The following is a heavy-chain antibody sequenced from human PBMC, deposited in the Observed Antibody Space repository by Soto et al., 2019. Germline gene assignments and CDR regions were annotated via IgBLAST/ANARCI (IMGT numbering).Heavy chain of an antibody. CDR2: ISSSSSTI. D-gene: IGHD3-3*01. Sequence: GGSLRLSCAASGFTFSSYSMNWVRQAPGKGLEWVSYISSSSSTIYYADSVKGRFTISRDNAKNSLYLQMNSRRAEDTAVYYCARDGYDSFGYWFDPWGQGTLVTVSS. V-gene: IGHV3-48*01. CDR3: ARDGYDSFGYWFDP. CDR1: GFTFSSYS. J-gene: IGHJ5*02.